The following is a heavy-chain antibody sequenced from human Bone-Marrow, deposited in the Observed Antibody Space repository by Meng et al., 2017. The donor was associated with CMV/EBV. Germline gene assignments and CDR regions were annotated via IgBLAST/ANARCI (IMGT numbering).Heavy chain of an antibody. CDR1: RFTFSDYY. CDR2: ISSSGSTV. J-gene: IGHJ4*02. V-gene: IGHV3-11*04. D-gene: IGHD1-26*01. Sequence: GGSLRLSCAASRFTFSDYYMSWIRQAPGKGLECVSYISSSGSTVNYADSVKGRFTISRDNAKNSLYLQMNSLRAEDTAIYYCASNSGSYLYYFDYWGQGTLVTVSS. CDR3: ASNSGSYLYYFDY.